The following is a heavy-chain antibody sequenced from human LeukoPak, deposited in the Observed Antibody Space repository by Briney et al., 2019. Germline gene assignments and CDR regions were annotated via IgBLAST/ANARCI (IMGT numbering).Heavy chain of an antibody. J-gene: IGHJ4*02. CDR1: GFTFGSYA. V-gene: IGHV3-30-3*01. CDR3: AREGDYDFDY. D-gene: IGHD4-17*01. CDR2: ISYDGSNK. Sequence: GRSLRLSCAASGFTFGSYAMHWVRQAQGKGLEWVAVISYDGSNKYYADSVKGRFTISRDNSKNTLYLQMNSLRAEDTAVYYCAREGDYDFDYWGQGTLVTVSS.